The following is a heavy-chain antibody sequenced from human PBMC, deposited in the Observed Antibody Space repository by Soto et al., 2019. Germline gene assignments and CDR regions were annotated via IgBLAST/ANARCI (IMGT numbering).Heavy chain of an antibody. V-gene: IGHV4-39*01. CDR3: FEWYGDHRYANSFPTRRSSDL. CDR2: IYYSGST. Sequence: KGLEWIGSIYYSGSTYYNPSLKSRVTISVDTSKNQFSLKLSSVTAADTAVYFFFEWYGDHRYANSFPTRRSSDL. J-gene: IGHJ2*01. D-gene: IGHD3-9*01.